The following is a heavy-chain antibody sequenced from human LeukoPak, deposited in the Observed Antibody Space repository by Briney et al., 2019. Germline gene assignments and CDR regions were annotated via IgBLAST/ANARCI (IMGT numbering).Heavy chain of an antibody. V-gene: IGHV3-48*03. Sequence: PGGSLRPSCAASGFSFSNYELNWVRQAPGKGLEWVSTISGSGSAVWYIDSVKGRFTISRDNAKNSLYLQMNSLRDDDTAVYYCARDLSGSYFDYWGQGTLVTVSS. CDR2: ISGSGSAV. CDR3: ARDLSGSYFDY. J-gene: IGHJ4*02. CDR1: GFSFSNYE. D-gene: IGHD1-26*01.